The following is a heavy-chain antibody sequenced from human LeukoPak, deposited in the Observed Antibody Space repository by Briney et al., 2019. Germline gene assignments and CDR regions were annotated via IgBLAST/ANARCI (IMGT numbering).Heavy chain of an antibody. Sequence: GESLKISCKGSGYSFTSYWIGWVRQLPGKGLEWMGIIYPGDSDTRYSPSFQGQVTISADKSISTAYLQWSSLKASDPAMYYCARGGTYYYDSSGYYYELWGQGTLVTVSS. V-gene: IGHV5-51*01. CDR1: GYSFTSYW. J-gene: IGHJ4*02. D-gene: IGHD3-22*01. CDR2: IYPGDSDT. CDR3: ARGGTYYYDSSGYYYEL.